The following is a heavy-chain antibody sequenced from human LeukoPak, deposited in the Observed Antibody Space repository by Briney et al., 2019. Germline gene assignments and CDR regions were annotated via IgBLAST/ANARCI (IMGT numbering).Heavy chain of an antibody. CDR2: ISYDGSNK. J-gene: IGHJ4*02. Sequence: GRSLRLSCAASGFTFSSYAMHWVRQAPGKGLEWVAVISYDGSNKYYADSVKGRFTISRDNSKNTLYLQMNSLRAEDTAVYYCARASYCGGDCYSGPIDYWGQGTLVTVSS. V-gene: IGHV3-30*04. CDR3: ARASYCGGDCYSGPIDY. D-gene: IGHD2-21*02. CDR1: GFTFSSYA.